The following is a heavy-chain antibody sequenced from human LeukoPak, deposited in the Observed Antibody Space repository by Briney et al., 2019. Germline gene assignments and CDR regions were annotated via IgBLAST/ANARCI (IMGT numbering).Heavy chain of an antibody. CDR1: GFTFSSYW. V-gene: IGHV3-74*01. CDR3: QRDMHAELAAAAYRWYYYYYGMDV. Sequence: GGSLRLSCAASGFTFSSYWMHWVRQAPGKGLVWVSRINSDGSSTSYADSVKGRFTISRDNAKNTLYLQINSLRAEDTAVYYYQRDMHAELAAAAYRWYYYYYGMDVWGQGTTVTVSS. D-gene: IGHD6-13*01. CDR2: INSDGSST. J-gene: IGHJ6*02.